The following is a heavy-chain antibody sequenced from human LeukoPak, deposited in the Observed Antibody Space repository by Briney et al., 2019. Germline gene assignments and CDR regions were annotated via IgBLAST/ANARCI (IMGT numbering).Heavy chain of an antibody. Sequence: PSETLSLTCTVSSGSISSYYWSWIRQPPGKGLEWIGYIYYSGSTKYNPSLKSRVTISVDTSKNQFSLKLSSVTAADAAVYYCARMATIEEYYYMDVWGKGTTVTVSS. CDR2: IYYSGST. CDR3: ARMATIEEYYYMDV. J-gene: IGHJ6*03. D-gene: IGHD5-24*01. V-gene: IGHV4-59*01. CDR1: SGSISSYY.